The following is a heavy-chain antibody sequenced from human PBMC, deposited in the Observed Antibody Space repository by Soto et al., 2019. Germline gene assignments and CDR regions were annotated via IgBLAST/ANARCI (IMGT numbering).Heavy chain of an antibody. CDR3: ASVPDR. D-gene: IGHD2-2*01. Sequence: QLQLQESGSGLVKPSQTLSLTCAVSGGSISSGGDSWSWIRQPPGKGLEWIGYIYHSGSTYYNPSLNSRATITVDRSKHHFSLTVSSVAASDTAVYYCASVPDRWGQGTLVTVSS. CDR2: IYHSGST. V-gene: IGHV4-30-2*01. J-gene: IGHJ5*02. CDR1: GGSISSGGDS.